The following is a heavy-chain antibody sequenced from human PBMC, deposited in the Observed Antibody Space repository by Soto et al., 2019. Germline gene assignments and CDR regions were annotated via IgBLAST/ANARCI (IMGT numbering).Heavy chain of an antibody. D-gene: IGHD3-3*01. V-gene: IGHV1-3*01. CDR2: IHAGNGNT. Sequence: ASVKVSCKASGCTFTNYAIHWVRQAPGQRLEWMGWIHAGNGNTKYSQKFQGRVTIIRDTSASTAYMELSSLRSEDTAVYYCARAGMTIYYYYDMDVWGQGTTVTVSS. CDR3: ARAGMTIYYYYDMDV. CDR1: GCTFTNYA. J-gene: IGHJ6*02.